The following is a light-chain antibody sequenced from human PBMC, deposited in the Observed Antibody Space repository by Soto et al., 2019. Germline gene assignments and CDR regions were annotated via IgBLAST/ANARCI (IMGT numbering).Light chain of an antibody. J-gene: IGLJ1*01. CDR3: SSYTSSSTYV. CDR1: SSDVGGYNY. Sequence: QSVLTQPASVSGSPGQSITISCTGTSSDVGGYNYVSWYQQHPGKAPKLMIYEVSNRPSGVSNRFSGSKSGNTASLTISGLQAEDEADYYRSSYTSSSTYVSGTGTKATVL. V-gene: IGLV2-14*01. CDR2: EVS.